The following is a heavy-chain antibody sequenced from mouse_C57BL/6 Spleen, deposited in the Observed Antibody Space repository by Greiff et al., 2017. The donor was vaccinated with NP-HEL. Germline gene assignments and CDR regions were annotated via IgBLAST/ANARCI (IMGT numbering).Heavy chain of an antibody. V-gene: IGHV5-9-1*02. CDR3: TRDRNSNLGYFDV. CDR1: GFTFSSYA. Sequence: DVMLVESGEGLVKPGGSLKLSCAASGFTFSSYAMSWVRQTPEKRLEWVAYISSGGDYIYYADTVKGRFTISRDNARNTLYLQMSSLKSEDTAMYYCTRDRNSNLGYFDVWGTGTTVTVSS. D-gene: IGHD2-5*01. CDR2: ISSGGDYI. J-gene: IGHJ1*03.